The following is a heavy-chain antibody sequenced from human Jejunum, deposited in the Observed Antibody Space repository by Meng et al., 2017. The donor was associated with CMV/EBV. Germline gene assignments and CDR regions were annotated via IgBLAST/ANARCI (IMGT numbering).Heavy chain of an antibody. CDR3: ARGGWYLD. CDR1: GGSISSNNFY. D-gene: IGHD6-13*01. V-gene: IGHV4-39*07. CDR2: IYYSGST. Sequence: LTCTVSGGSISSNNFYWGWIRQPPGKGLEWIGSIYYSGSTDYNPSLKSRVSISVDTSKNQFSLKLSSVTAADTAVYYCARGGWYLDWGQGTLVTVSS. J-gene: IGHJ4*02.